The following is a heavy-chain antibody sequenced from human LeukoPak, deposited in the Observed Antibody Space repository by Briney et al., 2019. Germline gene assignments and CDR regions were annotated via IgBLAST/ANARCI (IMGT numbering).Heavy chain of an antibody. V-gene: IGHV3-74*01. CDR3: ARGGGPIGRFLEWLSPTLNWFNP. Sequence: GGSLRLSCAASGFTFSSYWMHWVSQAPGKGLVWVSRINTDGSSTSYADSVKGRFTISRDNAKNTLYLQMNSLRAEDTAVYYCARGGGPIGRFLEWLSPTLNWFNPWGQGTLVTVSS. J-gene: IGHJ5*02. D-gene: IGHD3-3*01. CDR2: INTDGSST. CDR1: GFTFSSYW.